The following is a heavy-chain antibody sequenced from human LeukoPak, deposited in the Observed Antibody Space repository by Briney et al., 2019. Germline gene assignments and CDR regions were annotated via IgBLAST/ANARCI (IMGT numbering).Heavy chain of an antibody. V-gene: IGHV1-2*02. CDR2: INPNSGGT. CDR3: ARDRTKYCRSTSCPLDY. Sequence: ASVKVSCKASGYTFTNNAMNWMRQAPGQGLEWMGWINPNSGGTNYAQKFQGRVTMTRDTSISTAYMELSRLRSDDTAVYYCARDRTKYCRSTSCPLDYWGQGTLVTVSS. CDR1: GYTFTNNA. J-gene: IGHJ4*02. D-gene: IGHD2-2*01.